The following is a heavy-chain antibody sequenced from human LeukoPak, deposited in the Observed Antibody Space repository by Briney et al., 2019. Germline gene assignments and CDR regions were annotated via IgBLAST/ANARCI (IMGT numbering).Heavy chain of an antibody. Sequence: SGPTLVNPTQTLTLTCTFSGFSLSTSGMCVSSIRQPAGKGLEWIGRIYIRGPTSCHPSLKSRVTIPVDTSKHQFSLKLSPVTAADTAVYYCARGYLFYFDYWGQGTPVTVSS. CDR2: IYIRGPT. CDR1: GFSLSTSGMC. CDR3: ARGYLFYFDY. D-gene: IGHD1-1*01. V-gene: IGHV4-61*02. J-gene: IGHJ4*02.